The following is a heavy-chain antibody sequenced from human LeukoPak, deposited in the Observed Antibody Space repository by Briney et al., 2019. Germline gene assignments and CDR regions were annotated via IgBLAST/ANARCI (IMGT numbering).Heavy chain of an antibody. J-gene: IGHJ4*02. CDR3: ARGCGGDCYWLNY. CDR1: GFTFSSNY. CDR2: IYSGGST. Sequence: GGSLRLSCAASGFTFSSNYMSWVRQAPGKGLEWVSVIYSGGSTYYADSVKGRFTISRDNSKNTLYLQMNSLRAEDTAVYYCARGCGGDCYWLNYWGQGTLVTISS. V-gene: IGHV3-66*02. D-gene: IGHD2-21*01.